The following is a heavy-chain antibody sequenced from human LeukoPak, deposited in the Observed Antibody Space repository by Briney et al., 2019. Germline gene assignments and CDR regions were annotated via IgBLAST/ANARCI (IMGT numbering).Heavy chain of an antibody. CDR1: GFTVSSYA. Sequence: PAGGSLRLSWAASGFTVSSYAMSWVRQAPGKGRGWVSSISGSGGSTYYADSVKGRFTISRDNSKNTLYLQMNSLRAEDTAVYYCAKRLQSPDYWGQGTLVTVSS. CDR2: ISGSGGST. CDR3: AKRLQSPDY. J-gene: IGHJ4*02. D-gene: IGHD5-24*01. V-gene: IGHV3-23*01.